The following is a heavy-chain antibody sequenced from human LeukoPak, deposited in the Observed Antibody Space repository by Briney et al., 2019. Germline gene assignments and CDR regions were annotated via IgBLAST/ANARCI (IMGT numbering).Heavy chain of an antibody. D-gene: IGHD5-18*01. CDR1: GYTFTSYG. Sequence: GASVKVSCKASGYTFTSYGISWVRQAPGQGLEWMGGIIPIFGTANYAQKFQGRVKITADKSTSTAYMELSSLRSEDTAVYYCARASGAVDTAMVYYYYYYMDVWGKGTTVTVSS. CDR3: ARASGAVDTAMVYYYYYYMDV. CDR2: IIPIFGTA. V-gene: IGHV1-69*06. J-gene: IGHJ6*03.